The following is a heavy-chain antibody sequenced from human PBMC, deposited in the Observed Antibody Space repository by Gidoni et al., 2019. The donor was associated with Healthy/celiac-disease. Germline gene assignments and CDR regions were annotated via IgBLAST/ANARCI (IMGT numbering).Heavy chain of an antibody. J-gene: IGHJ4*02. V-gene: IGHV3-30-3*01. D-gene: IGHD4-4*01. CDR3: ARGTTTVTKLNY. CDR2: ISYDGSNK. CDR1: GFTFGSYA. Sequence: QVQLVESGGGVVQPGRSLRLSCAASGFTFGSYAMHWVRQAPGKGLEWVAVISYDGSNKYYADSVKGRFTISRDNSKNTLYLQMNSLRAEDTAVYYCARGTTTVTKLNYWGQGTLVTVSS.